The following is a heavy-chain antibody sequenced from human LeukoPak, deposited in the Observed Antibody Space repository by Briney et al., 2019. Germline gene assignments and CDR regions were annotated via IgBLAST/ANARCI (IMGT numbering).Heavy chain of an antibody. CDR2: ISFDGGKE. Sequence: PGGSLRLSCAASGFTFSIAMHWLRQAPGKGLEWVAVISFDGGKEYYADSVKGRFTISRDNAKNSLYLQMNSLRAEDTAVYYCARAEQSDIWGQGTLVTVSS. J-gene: IGHJ4*02. D-gene: IGHD1-26*01. CDR1: GFTFSIA. V-gene: IGHV3-30-3*01. CDR3: ARAEQSDI.